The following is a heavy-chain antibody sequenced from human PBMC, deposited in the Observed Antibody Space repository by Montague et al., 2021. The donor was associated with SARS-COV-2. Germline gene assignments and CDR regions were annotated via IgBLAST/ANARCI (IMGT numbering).Heavy chain of an antibody. CDR3: AKDLSGYDYALYFDR. CDR2: IGGDGRDS. Sequence: SLRLSCAASGFTFDDYTMYWVRQRPGKGLECVSLIGGDGRDSYYTDSVRGRFTISRDNDKNSLYLYMNNLTTEDSALYYCAKDLSGYDYALYFDRWGRGTRV. V-gene: IGHV3-43*02. D-gene: IGHD5-12*01. CDR1: GFTFDDYT. J-gene: IGHJ4*02.